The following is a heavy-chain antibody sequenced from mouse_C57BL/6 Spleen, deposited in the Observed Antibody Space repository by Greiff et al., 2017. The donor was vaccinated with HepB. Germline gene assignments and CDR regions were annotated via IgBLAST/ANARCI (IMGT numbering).Heavy chain of an antibody. CDR3: ARSDYGSSFFMDY. CDR1: GYTFTSYG. J-gene: IGHJ4*01. D-gene: IGHD1-1*01. Sequence: VQLQESGAELARPGASVKLSCKASGYTFTSYGISWVKQRTGQGLEWIGEIYPRSGNTYYNEKFKGKATLTVDTSSSTAYMQLSSLTSEDSAVYYCARSDYGSSFFMDYWGQGTSVTVSS. V-gene: IGHV1-81*01. CDR2: IYPRSGNT.